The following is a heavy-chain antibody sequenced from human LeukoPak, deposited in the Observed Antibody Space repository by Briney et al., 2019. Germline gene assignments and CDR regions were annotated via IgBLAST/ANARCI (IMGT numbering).Heavy chain of an antibody. Sequence: ASVKVSCKASGYTFTGYYMHWVRQAPGQGLEWMGWINPNSGGTNYAQKFQGRVTMTRDTSISTAYMELSRLRSDDTAVYYCAREGPTPNYGSGSPDAFDIWGQGTMVTVSS. J-gene: IGHJ3*02. CDR1: GYTFTGYY. V-gene: IGHV1-2*02. CDR3: AREGPTPNYGSGSPDAFDI. D-gene: IGHD3-10*01. CDR2: INPNSGGT.